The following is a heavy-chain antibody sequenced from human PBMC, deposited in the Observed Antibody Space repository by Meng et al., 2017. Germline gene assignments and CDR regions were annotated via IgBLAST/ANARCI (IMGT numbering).Heavy chain of an antibody. D-gene: IGHD3-16*01. Sequence: WAEVKEAGHSVNVALNVYGYTFTRYYMHWVRQVAGQGLEWMGRINPNSGGTNYAKKFQGRVTMTRDTSISTAYMELSRLISDDTAVYYCARSERYVLGFDYWGQGTLVTVSS. CDR2: INPNSGGT. CDR3: ARSERYVLGFDY. CDR1: GYTFTRYY. J-gene: IGHJ4*02. V-gene: IGHV1-2*06.